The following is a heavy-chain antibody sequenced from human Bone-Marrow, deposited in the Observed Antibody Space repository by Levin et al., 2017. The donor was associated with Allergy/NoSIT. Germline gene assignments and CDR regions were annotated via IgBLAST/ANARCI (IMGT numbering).Heavy chain of an antibody. D-gene: IGHD6-19*01. CDR2: IIPILGIA. J-gene: IGHJ4*02. V-gene: IGHV1-69*04. CDR3: ARDSSGWSDY. CDR1: GGTFSSYA. Sequence: KISCKASGGTFSSYAISWVRQAPGQGLEWMGRIIPILGIANYAQKFQGRVTITADKSTSTAYMELSSLRSEDTAVYYCARDSSGWSDYWGQGTLVTVSS.